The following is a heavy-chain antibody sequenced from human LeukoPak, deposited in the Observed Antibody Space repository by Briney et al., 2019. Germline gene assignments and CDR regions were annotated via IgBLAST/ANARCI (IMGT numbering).Heavy chain of an antibody. CDR2: INPNSGGT. D-gene: IGHD6-6*01. V-gene: IGHV1-2*02. J-gene: IGHJ4*02. Sequence: ASVKVSCKASGYTFTGYYMHWVRQAPGQGLEWMRWINPNSGGTNYAQKFQGRVTMTRDTSISTAYMELSRLRSDDTAVYYCARAIEYSSSLHDYWGQGTLVTVSS. CDR3: ARAIEYSSSLHDY. CDR1: GYTFTGYY.